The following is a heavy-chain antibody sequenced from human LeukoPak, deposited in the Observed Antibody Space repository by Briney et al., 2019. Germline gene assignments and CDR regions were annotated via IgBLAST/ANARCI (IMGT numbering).Heavy chain of an antibody. Sequence: GGSLRLSCAASGFTFSSYSMNWVRQAPGKGLEWVSSISSSSSYIYYADSVKGRFTISRDNAKNSLYLQKNRLRAEDTAVYYCARDPRYCSSTSCYRAFDYWGQGTLVTVSS. D-gene: IGHD2-2*01. CDR1: GFTFSSYS. CDR2: ISSSSSYI. V-gene: IGHV3-21*01. CDR3: ARDPRYCSSTSCYRAFDY. J-gene: IGHJ4*02.